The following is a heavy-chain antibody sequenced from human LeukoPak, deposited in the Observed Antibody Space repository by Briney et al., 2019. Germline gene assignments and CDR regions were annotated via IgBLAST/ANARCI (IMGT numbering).Heavy chain of an antibody. V-gene: IGHV3-48*01. CDR2: ISSGGDTI. J-gene: IGHJ4*02. Sequence: GRSLRLSCAASGFTFSTYSMNWVRQAPGKGLEWVSYISSGGDTINYADSVKGRFTISRDNAKNSLYLQMNSLRAEDTAVYYCARDLIYAFDYWGQGTLVTVSS. CDR1: GFTFSTYS. D-gene: IGHD2-8*01. CDR3: ARDLIYAFDY.